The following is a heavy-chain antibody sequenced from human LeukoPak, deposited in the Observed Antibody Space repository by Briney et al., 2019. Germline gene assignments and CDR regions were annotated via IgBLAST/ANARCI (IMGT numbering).Heavy chain of an antibody. Sequence: GGSLRLSCAASGFTFSSYSRNWVRQAPGKGLEWFSSISSGSSFIYYADSVKGRFTISRDNAKNSLYLQMNSLRAEDTAVYYCARDSGSPQDAFDIWGQGTMVTVSS. V-gene: IGHV3-21*01. CDR3: ARDSGSPQDAFDI. D-gene: IGHD6-13*01. CDR1: GFTFSSYS. J-gene: IGHJ3*02. CDR2: ISSGSSFI.